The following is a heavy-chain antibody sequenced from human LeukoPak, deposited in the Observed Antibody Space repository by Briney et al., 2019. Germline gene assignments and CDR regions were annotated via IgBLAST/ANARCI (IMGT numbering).Heavy chain of an antibody. V-gene: IGHV3-11*05. CDR2: ISSSSSYT. CDR3: ARGFNWNYGRFDF. D-gene: IGHD1-7*01. Sequence: GGSLRLSCAASGFTFSDYYMSWVRQAPGKGLEWVSYISSSSSYTNYADSVEGRFTISRDNAKNSLYLQMNSLRAEDTAVYYCARGFNWNYGRFDFWGQGTLVTVSS. J-gene: IGHJ4*02. CDR1: GFTFSDYY.